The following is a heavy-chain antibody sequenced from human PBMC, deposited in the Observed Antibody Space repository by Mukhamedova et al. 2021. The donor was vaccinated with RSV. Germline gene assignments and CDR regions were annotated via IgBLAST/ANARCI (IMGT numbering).Heavy chain of an antibody. V-gene: IGHV4-59*01. J-gene: IGHJ6*03. CDR3: ARAGSGYSYGQGAYYYYMDV. CDR2: GST. D-gene: IGHD5-18*01. Sequence: GSTNYNPSLKSRVTISVDTSKNQFSLKLSSVTAADTAVYYCARAGSGYSYGQGAYYYYMDVWGKGTTGTVSS.